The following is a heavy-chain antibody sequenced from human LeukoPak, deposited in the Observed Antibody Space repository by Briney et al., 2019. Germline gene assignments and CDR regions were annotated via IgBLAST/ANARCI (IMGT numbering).Heavy chain of an antibody. CDR3: ARAVVPAATSYYYYYYMDV. D-gene: IGHD2-2*01. CDR1: GGSISSSSYY. Sequence: SETLSLTCTVSGGSISSSSYYWGWIRQPPGKGLEWIGSIYYSGSTYYNPSLKSRVTISVDTSKNQFSLKLSSVTAADTAVYYCARAVVPAATSYYYYYYMDVWGKGTTVTVSS. CDR2: IYYSGST. V-gene: IGHV4-39*07. J-gene: IGHJ6*03.